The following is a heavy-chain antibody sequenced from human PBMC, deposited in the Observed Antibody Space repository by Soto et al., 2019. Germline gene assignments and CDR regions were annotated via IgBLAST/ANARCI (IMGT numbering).Heavy chain of an antibody. CDR1: GGSISSGGYY. J-gene: IGHJ6*02. CDR3: ARDEGAAAGTLGV. Sequence: TLSLTCTLSGGSISSGGYYWGWVRHHPGKGLEWIGYIYYSGSTYYNPSLKSRVTISVDTSKNQFSLKLSSVTAANTAVYYCARDEGAAAGTLGVWGQATTVTASS. CDR2: IYYSGST. V-gene: IGHV4-31*03. D-gene: IGHD6-13*01.